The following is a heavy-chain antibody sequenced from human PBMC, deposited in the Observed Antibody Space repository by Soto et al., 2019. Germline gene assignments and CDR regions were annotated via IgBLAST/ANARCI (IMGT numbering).Heavy chain of an antibody. D-gene: IGHD5-12*01. CDR1: GYRFTSYG. V-gene: IGHV1-18*04. CDR3: ARDGTSNSGNLYAYDI. Sequence: AASVKVSCKGSGYRFTSYGISWVRQAPGQGLEWMGRVSPYDGHTNYAQNLQDRVAMTTDTSTSTAFLELRSLRSDDTAVYFCARDGTSNSGNLYAYDIWGQGTMVTVSS. CDR2: VSPYDGHT. J-gene: IGHJ3*02.